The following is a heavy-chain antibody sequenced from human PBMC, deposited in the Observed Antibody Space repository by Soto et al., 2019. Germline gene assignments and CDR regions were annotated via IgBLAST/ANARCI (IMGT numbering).Heavy chain of an antibody. CDR2: TIPIFGTA. D-gene: IGHD1-1*01. CDR1: GGTFSSYA. V-gene: IGHV1-69*13. CDR3: AREQTGSSFDY. J-gene: IGHJ4*02. Sequence: GASVKVSCKASGGTFSSYAISWLRQAPGQGLEWMGGTIPIFGTANYAQKFQGRVTITADESTSTAYMELSSLRSEDTAVYYCAREQTGSSFDYWGQGTLVTVSS.